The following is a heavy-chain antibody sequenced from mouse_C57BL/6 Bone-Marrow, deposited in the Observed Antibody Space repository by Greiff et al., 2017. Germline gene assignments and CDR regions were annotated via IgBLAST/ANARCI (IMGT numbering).Heavy chain of an antibody. J-gene: IGHJ1*03. D-gene: IGHD4-1*01. V-gene: IGHV7-3*01. CDR1: GFTFTDYY. CDR3: ARYRVGRRYFDV. CDR2: IRNKANGYTT. Sequence: EVKLMESGGGLVQPGGSLSLSCAASGFTFTDYYMSWVRQPPGKALEWLGFIRNKANGYTTEYSASVKGRFTISRDNSQSILYLQMNALRAEDSATDYGARYRVGRRYFDVWGTGTTVTVSS.